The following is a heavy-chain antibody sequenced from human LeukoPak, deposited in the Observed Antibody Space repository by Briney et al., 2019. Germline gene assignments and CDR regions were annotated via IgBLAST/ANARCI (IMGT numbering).Heavy chain of an antibody. CDR2: ISGSSDDI. V-gene: IGHV3-21*01. Sequence: GGSLRLSCAASGLTFSMPAMHWVRQAPGKGLEWVSSISGSSDDIYYADSVKGRFTISRDNSKNSLYLQMNRLRAEDTALYYCARRGYHDYSGFDYWGQGTLVTVSS. D-gene: IGHD1-26*01. CDR1: GLTFSMPA. CDR3: ARRGYHDYSGFDY. J-gene: IGHJ4*02.